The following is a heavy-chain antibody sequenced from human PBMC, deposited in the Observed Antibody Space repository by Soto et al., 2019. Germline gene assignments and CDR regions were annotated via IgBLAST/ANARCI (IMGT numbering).Heavy chain of an antibody. CDR2: IYYSGST. J-gene: IGHJ5*02. CDR3: ARGRDYGEYPNWFDP. CDR1: GGSISSGGYY. Sequence: SETLSLTCTVSGGSISSGGYYWSWIRQHPGKGLEWIGYIYYSGSTYYNPSLKSRVTISVDTSKNQFSLKLSSVTAADTAVYYCARGRDYGEYPNWFDPWGQGTLVTVYS. V-gene: IGHV4-31*03. D-gene: IGHD4-17*01.